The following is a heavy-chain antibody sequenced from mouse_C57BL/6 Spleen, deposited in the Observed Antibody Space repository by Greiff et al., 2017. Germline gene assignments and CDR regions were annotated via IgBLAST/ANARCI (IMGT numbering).Heavy chain of an antibody. D-gene: IGHD2-2*01. Sequence: QVQLQQSGPELVKPGASVKISCKASGYAFSSSWMNWVKQRPGKGLEWIGRIYPGDGDTNYNGKFKGKATLTADKSSSTAYMQLSSLTSEDSAVYFCARDGYDGGFDYWGQGTTLSLL. V-gene: IGHV1-82*01. CDR1: GYAFSSSW. CDR3: ARDGYDGGFDY. J-gene: IGHJ2*01. CDR2: IYPGDGDT.